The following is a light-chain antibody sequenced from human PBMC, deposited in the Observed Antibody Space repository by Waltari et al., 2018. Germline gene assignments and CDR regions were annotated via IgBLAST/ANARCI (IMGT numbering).Light chain of an antibody. V-gene: IGLV2-11*01. J-gene: IGLJ3*02. CDR1: CSDVGGYNY. CDR3: CSYAGSYTDWV. CDR2: DVS. Sequence: QSALTQPRSVSGSPGQSVTIPCTGTCSDVGGYNYVSWYQQHPSKAPKLIIYDVSKRPSGVPDRFSGSESGNTASLTISGLQAEDEADYYCCSYAGSYTDWVFG.